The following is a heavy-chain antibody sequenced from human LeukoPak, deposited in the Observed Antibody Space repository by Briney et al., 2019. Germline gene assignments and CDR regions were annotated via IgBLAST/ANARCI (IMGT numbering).Heavy chain of an antibody. CDR3: TKENKNVLGKDALDI. CDR1: GFTFSRYW. J-gene: IGHJ3*02. Sequence: GGSLRLSCVASGFTFSRYWMNWVRQAPGMGLVWVSRISGDGRAISYAVSVKGRFTISIDNAKSTLSLQMKSLTGDGSAGFYFTKENKNVLGKDALDIWDKGAMVIVSS. CDR2: ISGDGRAI. D-gene: IGHD3-3*02. V-gene: IGHV3-74*01.